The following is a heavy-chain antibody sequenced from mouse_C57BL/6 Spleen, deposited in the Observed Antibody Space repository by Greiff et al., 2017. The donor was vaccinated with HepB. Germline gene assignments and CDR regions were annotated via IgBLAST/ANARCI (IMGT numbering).Heavy chain of an antibody. CDR1: GYTFTSYG. Sequence: QVQLQQSGAELARPGASVKLSCKASGYTFTSYGISWVKQRTGQGLEWIGEIYPRSGNTYYNEKFKGKATLTADKSSSTAYMELRSLTSEDSAVYFCARIHDLGGYWGQGTTLTVSS. V-gene: IGHV1-81*01. J-gene: IGHJ2*01. CDR3: ARIHDLGGY. CDR2: IYPRSGNT. D-gene: IGHD1-2*01.